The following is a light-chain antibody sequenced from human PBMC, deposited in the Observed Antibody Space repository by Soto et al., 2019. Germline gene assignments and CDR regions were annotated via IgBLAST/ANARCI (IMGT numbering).Light chain of an antibody. CDR1: QSVSSN. CDR3: QNRMNWPLT. Sequence: EIVMTQSPATLSVSPGERATLSCRASQSVSSNLAWYQQKPGQAPRLLIYGESTRATGIPDRLSGSGSETDLNLTISSLEPEDFAVYYCQNRMNWPLTCGQGTRLEIK. V-gene: IGKV3D-15*01. CDR2: GES. J-gene: IGKJ5*01.